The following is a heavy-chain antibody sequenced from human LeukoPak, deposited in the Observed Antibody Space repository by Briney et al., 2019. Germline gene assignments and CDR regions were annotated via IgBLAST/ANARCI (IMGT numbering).Heavy chain of an antibody. V-gene: IGHV4-59*01. Sequence: SETLSLTYTVSGGSFSNYYWSWVRQFPGKGLEWIGCVHYSGSTKYNPSLKSRVTISIDTSKNQFSLKVTSVTAADTAVYFCARGINVGATSFWGQGTLVTVSS. J-gene: IGHJ4*02. CDR1: GGSFSNYY. CDR2: VHYSGST. CDR3: ARGINVGATSF. D-gene: IGHD1-26*01.